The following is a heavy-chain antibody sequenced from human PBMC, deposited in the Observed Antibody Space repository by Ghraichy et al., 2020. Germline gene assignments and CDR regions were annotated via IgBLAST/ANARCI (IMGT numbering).Heavy chain of an antibody. CDR2: ISYDGSNK. D-gene: IGHD3-9*01. V-gene: IGHV3-30*04. CDR3: ARGPTLRYYDILTGPYYYYYMDV. Sequence: LSLTCAASGFTFSSYAMHWVRQAPGKGLEWVAVISYDGSNKYYADSVKGRFTISRDNFNNTLYLQMNSLRPEDTAVYYCARGPTLRYYDILTGPYYYYYMDVWGKGTTVTVSS. CDR1: GFTFSSYA. J-gene: IGHJ6*03.